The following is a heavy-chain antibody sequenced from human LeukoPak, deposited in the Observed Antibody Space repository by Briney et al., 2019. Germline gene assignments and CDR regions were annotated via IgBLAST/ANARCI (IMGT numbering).Heavy chain of an antibody. CDR1: GFTFSSCA. CDR3: APRGGLNYFDY. Sequence: GGSLRLSCAASGFTFSSCAMSWVRQAPGKGLEWVSAISGSGGNTYYADSVKGRFTTSRDNSKNTLYLQMNSLRAEDTAVYYCAPRGGLNYFDYWGQGTLVTVSS. D-gene: IGHD3-16*01. V-gene: IGHV3-23*01. J-gene: IGHJ4*02. CDR2: ISGSGGNT.